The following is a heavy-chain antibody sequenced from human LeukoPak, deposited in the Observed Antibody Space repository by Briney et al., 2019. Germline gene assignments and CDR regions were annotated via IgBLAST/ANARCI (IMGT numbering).Heavy chain of an antibody. CDR3: ANRPLNAASGWYGVDY. J-gene: IGHJ4*02. Sequence: PGGSLRLSCAASGFTFSSYAMSWVRQAPGKGLEWVSSISGGGGSTYYADSVKGRFTIARDNSKSTLSLQMNSLRAEETAVYYCANRPLNAASGWYGVDYWGQGTLVTVSS. CDR2: ISGGGGST. D-gene: IGHD6-19*01. V-gene: IGHV3-23*01. CDR1: GFTFSSYA.